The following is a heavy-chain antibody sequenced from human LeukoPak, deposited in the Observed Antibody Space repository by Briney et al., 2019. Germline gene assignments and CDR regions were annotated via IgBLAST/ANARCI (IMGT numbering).Heavy chain of an antibody. D-gene: IGHD3-10*01. CDR3: VRDVGAVRGEVYFDY. CDR2: ISSSSTTI. CDR1: GFTFSSYS. V-gene: IGHV3-48*01. Sequence: GGSLRLSCAASGFTFSSYSMMWVRQAPGKGLEWVSYISSSSTTIYYADSVKGRFTISRDNAKNSVYLQMNSLRAEDTAMYFCVRDVGAVRGEVYFDYWGQGTLVTVSS. J-gene: IGHJ4*02.